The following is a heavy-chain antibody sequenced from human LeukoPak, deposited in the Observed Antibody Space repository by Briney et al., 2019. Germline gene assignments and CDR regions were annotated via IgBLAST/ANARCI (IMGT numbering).Heavy chain of an antibody. CDR3: ASSVRYYYDSSGPAAPYY. J-gene: IGHJ4*02. CDR1: GFTFSSYS. D-gene: IGHD3-22*01. Sequence: GGSLRLSCAASGFTFSSYSMNWVRQAPGKGLEWVSSISSSSSYIYYADSVKGRFTISRDNAKNSLYPQMNSLRAEDTAVYYCASSVRYYYDSSGPAAPYYWGQGTLVTVSS. CDR2: ISSSSSYI. V-gene: IGHV3-21*01.